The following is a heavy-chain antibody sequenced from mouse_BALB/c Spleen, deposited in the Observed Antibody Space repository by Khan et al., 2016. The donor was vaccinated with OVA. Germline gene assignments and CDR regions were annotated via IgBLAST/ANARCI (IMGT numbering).Heavy chain of an antibody. CDR3: SRGGPYYGNYVAWFAY. V-gene: IGHV1-4*01. J-gene: IGHJ3*01. CDR2: INPSNIYT. Sequence: QVQLQQSGAELARPGASVKMSCKASGYTFTSYTIHWVKQRPGQGLEWIGYINPSNIYTNYNQKFRDQAPLTADKSSRTAYIQLSSLTSEDSAIYDCSRGGPYYGNYVAWFAYWGQGTLVTVSA. D-gene: IGHD2-10*01. CDR1: GYTFTSYT.